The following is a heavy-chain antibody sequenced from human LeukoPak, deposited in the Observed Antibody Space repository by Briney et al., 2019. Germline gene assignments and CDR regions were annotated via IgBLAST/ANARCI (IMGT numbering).Heavy chain of an antibody. CDR2: MNPNSGNT. CDR3: ARGVGGYSSGWYGLPYYYYYYMDA. CDR1: GYTFTSYD. V-gene: IGHV1-8*01. J-gene: IGHJ6*03. Sequence: ASVKVSCKASGYTFTSYDINWVRQATGQGLEWMGWMNPNSGNTGYAQKFQGRVTMTRNTSISTAYMELSSLRSGDTAVYYCARGVGGYSSGWYGLPYYYYYYMDAWGKGTTVTISS. D-gene: IGHD6-19*01.